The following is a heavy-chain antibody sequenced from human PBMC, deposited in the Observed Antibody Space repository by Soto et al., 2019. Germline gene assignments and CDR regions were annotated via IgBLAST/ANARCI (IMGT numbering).Heavy chain of an antibody. V-gene: IGHV3-21*01. J-gene: IGHJ6*02. CDR3: ARDGLSVAGKTYYYYGMDV. D-gene: IGHD6-19*01. CDR1: GFTFSSYS. Sequence: KPGGSLRLSCAASGFTFSSYSMNWVRQAPGKGLEWVSSISSSSSYIYYADSVKGRFTISRDNAKNSLHLQMNSLRAEDTAVYYCARDGLSVAGKTYYYYGMDVWGQGTTVTVSS. CDR2: ISSSSSYI.